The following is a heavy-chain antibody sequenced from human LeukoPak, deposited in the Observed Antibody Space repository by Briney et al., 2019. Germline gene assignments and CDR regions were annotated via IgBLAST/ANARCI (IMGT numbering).Heavy chain of an antibody. Sequence: GGSLRLSCAASGFTFSSYEMNWVRQAPGKGLEWVSAISGSGGSTYYADSVKGRFTISRDNSKNTLYLQMNSLRAEDTAVYYCAKSLYSSSWYPPLDPWGQGTLVTVSS. CDR1: GFTFSSYE. CDR2: ISGSGGST. V-gene: IGHV3-23*01. CDR3: AKSLYSSSWYPPLDP. D-gene: IGHD6-13*01. J-gene: IGHJ5*02.